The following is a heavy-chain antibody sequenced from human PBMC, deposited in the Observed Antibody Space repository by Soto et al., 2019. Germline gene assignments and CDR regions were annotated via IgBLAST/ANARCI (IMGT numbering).Heavy chain of an antibody. CDR2: IYYSGST. D-gene: IGHD6-13*01. Sequence: QVQLQESGPGLVKPSQTLSLTCTVSGGSISSGGYYWSWIRQHPGKGLEWIGYIYYSGSTYYNPSLKSRVNVSVDTSKNQFSLKLSSVTAADTAVYYFARSFVVAAAGPFDYWGQGTLVTVSS. V-gene: IGHV4-31*03. CDR1: GGSISSGGYY. CDR3: ARSFVVAAAGPFDY. J-gene: IGHJ4*02.